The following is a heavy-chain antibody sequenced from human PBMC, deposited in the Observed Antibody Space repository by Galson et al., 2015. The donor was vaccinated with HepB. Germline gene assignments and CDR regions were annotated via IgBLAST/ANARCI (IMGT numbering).Heavy chain of an antibody. CDR1: GYTFTSYY. D-gene: IGHD1-14*01. V-gene: IGHV1-46*01. CDR3: ARAFGARYWGSGTPGLNWFDP. Sequence: SVKVSCKASGYTFTSYYMHWVRQAPGQGLEWMGIINPSGGSTSYAQKFQGRVTMTRDTSTSTVYMELSSLRSEDTAVYYCARAFGARYWGSGTPGLNWFDPWGQGTLVTVSS. CDR2: INPSGGST. J-gene: IGHJ5*02.